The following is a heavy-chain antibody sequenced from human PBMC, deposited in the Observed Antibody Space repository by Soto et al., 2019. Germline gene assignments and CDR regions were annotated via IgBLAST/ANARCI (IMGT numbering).Heavy chain of an antibody. J-gene: IGHJ5*01. CDR2: FNPNSGGA. V-gene: IGHV1-2*02. CDR3: AIASAAATSWFVY. CDR1: GYSFPGYY. Sequence: VQLVQSGAEVKKPGASVKVSCRTSGYSFPGYYIHWLRQAPGQGLQWMGWFNPNSGGANSAQTFQGRVTMTRDSSLSTVYMELSTLTSDDTAVYYCAIASAAATSWFVYWGQGTLVTVSS. D-gene: IGHD2-15*01.